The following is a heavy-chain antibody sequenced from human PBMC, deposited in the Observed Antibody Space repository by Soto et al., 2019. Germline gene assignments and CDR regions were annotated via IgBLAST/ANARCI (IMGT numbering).Heavy chain of an antibody. CDR3: ARDVTTKDFFDY. D-gene: IGHD1-1*01. Sequence: SETLSLTCTVSGGSISSGGYYWSWVRQFPGKGLEWIGYIYYSGTTHYNPSLKSRISMSIDTSKNQFSLRLNSVTAADTAVYYCARDVTTKDFFDYWGQGSPVTVSS. V-gene: IGHV4-31*03. CDR1: GGSISSGGYY. J-gene: IGHJ4*02. CDR2: IYYSGTT.